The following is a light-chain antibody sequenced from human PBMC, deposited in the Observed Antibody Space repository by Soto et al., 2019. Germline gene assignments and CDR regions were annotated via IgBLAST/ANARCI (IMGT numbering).Light chain of an antibody. CDR2: EVS. J-gene: IGLJ1*01. Sequence: QSALTQPRSVSGSPGQSVTISCTGSSSDVGEYNYVSWYQHHPGNAPKLMIYEVSDRPSGISSRFSGSKSGNTASLTISGLQTEDEADYYCSSYTSSSTLFGTGTKLTVL. CDR3: SSYTSSSTL. CDR1: SSDVGEYNY. V-gene: IGLV2-14*01.